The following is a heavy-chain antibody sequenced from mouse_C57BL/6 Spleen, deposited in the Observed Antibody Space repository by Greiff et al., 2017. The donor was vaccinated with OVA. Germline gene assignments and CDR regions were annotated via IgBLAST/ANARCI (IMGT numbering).Heavy chain of an antibody. V-gene: IGHV1-42*01. CDR1: GYSFTGYY. CDR3: ARSDYAFYYFDY. Sequence: EVMLVESGPELVKPGASVKISCKASGYSFTGYYMNWVKQSPEKSLEWIGEINPSTGGTTYNQKFKAKATLTVDKSSSTAYMQLKSLTSEDSAVYYCARSDYAFYYFDYWGQGTTLTVSS. J-gene: IGHJ2*01. D-gene: IGHD2-4*01. CDR2: INPSTGGT.